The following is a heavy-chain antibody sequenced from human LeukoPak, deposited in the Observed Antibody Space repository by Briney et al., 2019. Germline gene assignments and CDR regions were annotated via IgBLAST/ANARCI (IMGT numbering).Heavy chain of an antibody. CDR1: GGTFSSYA. J-gene: IGHJ3*02. D-gene: IGHD3-22*01. Sequence: ASVKVSCKASGGTFSSYAISWVRQAPGQGLEWMGGIIPIFGTANYAQKFQGRVTITADKSTSTAYMELSSLRSEDTAVYYCARVYDSSGYYYPSRAFDIWGQGTMVTVSS. V-gene: IGHV1-69*06. CDR3: ARVYDSSGYYYPSRAFDI. CDR2: IIPIFGTA.